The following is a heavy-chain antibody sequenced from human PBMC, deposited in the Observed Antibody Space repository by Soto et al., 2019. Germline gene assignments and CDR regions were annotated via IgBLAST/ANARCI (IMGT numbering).Heavy chain of an antibody. J-gene: IGHJ5*02. V-gene: IGHV4-34*01. CDR2: INHSGST. D-gene: IGHD6-13*01. CDR3: ARGGKRIAAAGTRWFDP. CDR1: GGSFSGYY. Sequence: QVQLQQWGAGLLKPSETLSLTCAVYGGSFSGYYWSWIRQPPGKGLEWIGEINHSGSTNYNPSLMSRVNISLDTSKNQFALKLSSVTAAATAVYYCARGGKRIAAAGTRWFDPWGQGTLVTVSS.